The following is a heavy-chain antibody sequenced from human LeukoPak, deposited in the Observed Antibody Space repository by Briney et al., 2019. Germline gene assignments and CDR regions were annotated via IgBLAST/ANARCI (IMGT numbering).Heavy chain of an antibody. Sequence: GRSLRLSCAASGFTFSSYGMQWVRQAPGKGLEWVAVIWYDGSNKYYADSVKGRFTISRDNSKNTLYLQMNSLRAEDTAVYYCARELEGWFDPWGQGTLVTVSS. D-gene: IGHD3-3*01. J-gene: IGHJ5*02. CDR2: IWYDGSNK. CDR1: GFTFSSYG. V-gene: IGHV3-33*01. CDR3: ARELEGWFDP.